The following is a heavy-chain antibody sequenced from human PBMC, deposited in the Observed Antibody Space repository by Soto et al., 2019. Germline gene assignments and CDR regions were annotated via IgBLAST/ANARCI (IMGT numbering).Heavy chain of an antibody. V-gene: IGHV3-33*01. D-gene: IGHD3-3*01. CDR2: IWYDGSNK. CDR1: GFTFSSYG. J-gene: IGHJ6*02. Sequence: PGGSLRLSCAASGFTFSSYGMHWVRQAPGKGLEWVAVIWYDGSNKYYADSVKGRFTISRDNSKNTLYLQMNSLRAEDTAVYYCARALREYYDFWSGYYQNNYYYYGMDVWGQGTTVTISS. CDR3: ARALREYYDFWSGYYQNNYYYYGMDV.